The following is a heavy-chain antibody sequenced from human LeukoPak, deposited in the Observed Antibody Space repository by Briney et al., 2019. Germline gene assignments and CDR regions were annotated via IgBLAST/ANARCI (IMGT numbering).Heavy chain of an antibody. Sequence: SETLSLTCTVSGGSISSYYWGWFRQPPGKGLEWFGYIYYSGSTNYNPSLKSRVTISVDTSKNQFSLKLSSVTAADTAVYYCARRLPRRDGYNYGYYYGMDVWGQGTTVTVSS. CDR1: GGSISSYY. D-gene: IGHD5-24*01. J-gene: IGHJ6*02. CDR3: ARRLPRRDGYNYGYYYGMDV. CDR2: IYYSGST. V-gene: IGHV4-59*01.